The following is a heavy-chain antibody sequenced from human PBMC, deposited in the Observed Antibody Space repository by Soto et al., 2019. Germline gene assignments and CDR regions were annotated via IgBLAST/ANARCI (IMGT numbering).Heavy chain of an antibody. D-gene: IGHD6-13*01. CDR1: GFTFSSYG. CDR3: ARGFSSSSWYYFDY. Sequence: GGSLRLSCAASGFTFSSYGMHWVRQAPGKGLEWVAVIWYDGSNKYYADSVKGRFTISRDNSKNTLYLQMNSLRAEDTAVYYCARGFSSSSWYYFDYWGQGTLVTVSS. V-gene: IGHV3-33*01. CDR2: IWYDGSNK. J-gene: IGHJ4*02.